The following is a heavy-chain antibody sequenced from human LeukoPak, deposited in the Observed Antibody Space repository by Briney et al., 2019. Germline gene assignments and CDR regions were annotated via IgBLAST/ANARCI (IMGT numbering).Heavy chain of an antibody. D-gene: IGHD6-25*01. CDR3: ARDSSGWGFDY. J-gene: IGHJ4*02. CDR1: GFTFSTYW. V-gene: IGHV3-74*01. Sequence: GGSLRLSCAASGFTFSTYWMHWVRQAPGKGLLWASGIRSGGSSTIYADSVKGRFTISRDNARNTLYLQVNSLRAEDTAVYYCARDSSGWGFDYWGQGSLVTVSS. CDR2: IRSGGSST.